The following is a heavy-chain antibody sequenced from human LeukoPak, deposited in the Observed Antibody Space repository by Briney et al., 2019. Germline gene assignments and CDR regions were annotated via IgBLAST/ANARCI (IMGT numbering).Heavy chain of an antibody. D-gene: IGHD3-16*02. CDR1: GATFSSYA. CDR2: IIPIFGTA. CDR3: ARGPQGDHVWGTYRYSRDWYFDS. J-gene: IGHJ4*02. Sequence: SVKVSCKASGATFSSYAFSWVRQTPGQGLEWVGGIIPIFGTANYAQNFQGRVTITTDESTSTASIELISLRSDDTAVYFCARGPQGDHVWGTYRYSRDWYFDSWGQGTLVTVSS. V-gene: IGHV1-69*05.